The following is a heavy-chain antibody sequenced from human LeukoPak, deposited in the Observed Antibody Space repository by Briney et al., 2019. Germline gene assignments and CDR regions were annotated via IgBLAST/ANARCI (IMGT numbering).Heavy chain of an antibody. CDR3: AHYPNNIAVAGTLDY. V-gene: IGHV2-5*01. CDR2: IYWNDDK. Sequence: SGPTLVNPTQTLTLTCTFSGFSLSTSGVGVGWIRQPPGKALEWLALIYWNDDKRYSPSLKSRLTITKDTSKNQVVLTMTNVDPVDTATYYRAHYPNNIAVAGTLDYWGQGTLVTVSS. J-gene: IGHJ4*02. D-gene: IGHD6-19*01. CDR1: GFSLSTSGVG.